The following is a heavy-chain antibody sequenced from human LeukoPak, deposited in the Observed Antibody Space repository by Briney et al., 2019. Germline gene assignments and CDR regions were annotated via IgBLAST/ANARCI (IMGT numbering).Heavy chain of an antibody. CDR2: ISYDGSNK. J-gene: IGHJ5*02. Sequence: GRSLRLSYAASGFSFSSYGMHWVRQAPGKGLEWVAVISYDGSNKYYADSVKGRFTISRDNSKNTLYLQMNSLRAEDTAVYYCAKEQFDPWGQGTLVTVSS. CDR1: GFSFSSYG. V-gene: IGHV3-30*18. CDR3: AKEQFDP.